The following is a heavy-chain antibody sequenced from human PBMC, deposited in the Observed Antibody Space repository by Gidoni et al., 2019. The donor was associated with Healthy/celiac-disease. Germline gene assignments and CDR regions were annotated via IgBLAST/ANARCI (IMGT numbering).Heavy chain of an antibody. CDR1: GGSFSGYY. D-gene: IGHD6-13*01. CDR2: INHSGTT. CDR3: ASGAAAGAYNWVNP. Sequence: QVQLQQWGAGLLKPSEPLSLTCAVYGGSFSGYYWSWIRQPPGKGLEWIGEINHSGTTNYNPSLKSRVTISVDTAKKQFSLKLSSVTAAETAVYYCASGAAAGAYNWVNPWGQGTLVTVSS. V-gene: IGHV4-34*01. J-gene: IGHJ5*02.